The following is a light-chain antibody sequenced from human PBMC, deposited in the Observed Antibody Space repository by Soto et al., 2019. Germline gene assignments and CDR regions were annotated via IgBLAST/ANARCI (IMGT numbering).Light chain of an antibody. J-gene: IGKJ3*01. Sequence: DIQMTQSPSSLSASVGDRVTITCRASQNMNTYVNWYQQKPGRAPKLLIYAASYLQSGVPSRFSGTGSGTDFTLTISSLQPEDFATYSCQESYNTVTFGPGTKVAIK. CDR3: QESYNTVT. V-gene: IGKV1-39*01. CDR2: AAS. CDR1: QNMNTY.